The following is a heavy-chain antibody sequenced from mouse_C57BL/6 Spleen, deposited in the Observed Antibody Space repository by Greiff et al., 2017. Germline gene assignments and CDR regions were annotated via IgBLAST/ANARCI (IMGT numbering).Heavy chain of an antibody. CDR2: ISSGSSPI. Sequence: EVKLMESGGGLVKPGGSLKLSCAASGFTFSDYGMHWVRQAPEKGLEWVAYISSGSSPIYYADTVKGRFTISRDNAKNTLFLQMTSQRSEDTAMYYCAKDTTVVDWDFDVWGTGTTVTVSS. D-gene: IGHD1-1*01. V-gene: IGHV5-17*01. CDR3: AKDTTVVDWDFDV. J-gene: IGHJ1*03. CDR1: GFTFSDYG.